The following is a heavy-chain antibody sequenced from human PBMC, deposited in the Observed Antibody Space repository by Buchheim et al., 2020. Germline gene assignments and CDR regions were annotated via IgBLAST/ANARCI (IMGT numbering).Heavy chain of an antibody. D-gene: IGHD3-22*01. CDR1: GGSISSGDYY. CDR2: IYYSGST. CDR3: ARGSGLNYYDTSGYYSWFDP. J-gene: IGHJ5*02. Sequence: QVQLQESGPGLVKPSQTLSLTCTVSGGSISSGDYYWSWLRQPPGKGLEWIGYIYYSGSTYYNPSLKSRVTISVDTSKNQFFLKLSSVTAADTAVYYCARGSGLNYYDTSGYYSWFDPWGQGTL. V-gene: IGHV4-30-4*01.